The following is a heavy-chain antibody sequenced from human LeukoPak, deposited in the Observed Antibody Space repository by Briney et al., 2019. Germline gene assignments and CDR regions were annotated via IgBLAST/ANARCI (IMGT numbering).Heavy chain of an antibody. CDR2: INPNSGGT. V-gene: IGHV1-2*02. D-gene: IGHD2-2*02. CDR1: GYTFTGYY. J-gene: IGHJ4*02. Sequence: ASVKVSCKASGYTFTGYYMHWVRQAPGQGLEWMGWINPNSGGTKYAQKFQDRVTMTRDTSISTAYMELSRLRSDVTAVYYCARGVDTDYFDYWGQGTLVTVSS. CDR3: ARGVDTDYFDY.